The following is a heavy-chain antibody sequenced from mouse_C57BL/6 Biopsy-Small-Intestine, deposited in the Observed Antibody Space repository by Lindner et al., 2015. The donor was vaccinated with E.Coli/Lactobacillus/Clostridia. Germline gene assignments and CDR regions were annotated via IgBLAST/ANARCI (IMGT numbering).Heavy chain of an antibody. J-gene: IGHJ3*01. V-gene: IGHV1-54*01. CDR2: INPGSGGT. Sequence: VQLQESGAELVRPGTSVKVSCEASGYAFTNYLIEWVKQRPGQDLEWIGVINPGSGGTNYNEKFKDKATLTADKSSSTAYMQLSSLTSEDSAVYFCAKEGYYGSSSFAYWGQGTLVTVSA. CDR3: AKEGYYGSSSFAY. D-gene: IGHD1-1*01. CDR1: GYAFTNYL.